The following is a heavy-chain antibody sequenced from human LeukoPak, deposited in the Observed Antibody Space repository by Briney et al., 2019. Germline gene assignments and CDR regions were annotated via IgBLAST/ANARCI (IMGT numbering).Heavy chain of an antibody. CDR2: IYYNGGT. CDR3: ATYTNYDFWSGAPLYYYMDV. CDR1: GGSIGSYF. Sequence: SETLSLTCTVSGGSIGSYFWSWMRQPPGKGLEWIGYIYYNGGTNYNPSLKSRVTMSVDTSKNQFSLKLSSVTAADTAVYYCATYTNYDFWSGAPLYYYMDVWGKGTTVTVSS. D-gene: IGHD3-3*01. J-gene: IGHJ6*03. V-gene: IGHV4-59*12.